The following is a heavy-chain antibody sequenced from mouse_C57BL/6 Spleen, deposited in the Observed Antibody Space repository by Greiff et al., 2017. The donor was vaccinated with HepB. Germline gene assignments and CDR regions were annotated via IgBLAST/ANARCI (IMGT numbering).Heavy chain of an antibody. J-gene: IGHJ2*01. V-gene: IGHV3-6*01. Sequence: EVKLQESGPGLVKPSQSLSLTCSVTGYSITSGYYWNWIRQLPGNKLEWMGYISYDGSNNYNPSLKNRISITRDTSKNQFFLKLNAVTTEDTATYSCARGDYYYGSSFDYWGQGTTLTVSS. D-gene: IGHD1-1*01. CDR2: ISYDGSN. CDR3: ARGDYYYGSSFDY. CDR1: GYSITSGYY.